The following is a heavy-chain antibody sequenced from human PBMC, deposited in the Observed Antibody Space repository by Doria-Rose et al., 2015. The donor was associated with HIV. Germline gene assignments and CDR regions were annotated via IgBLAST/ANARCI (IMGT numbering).Heavy chain of an antibody. CDR2: IFSDDER. CDR1: GVSLSSPGMG. J-gene: IGHJ4*02. V-gene: IGHV2-26*01. D-gene: IGHD6-13*01. Sequence: QVTLKESDPVLVKPTETLTLTCTVSGVSLSSPGMGVSWIRQPPGKALEWLANIFSDDERSYKTSLKSRLTISSGTSKSQVVLTMTDMDPVDTATYYCARIKSSRWYHKYYFDFWGQGTLVIVSA. CDR3: ARIKSSRWYHKYYFDF.